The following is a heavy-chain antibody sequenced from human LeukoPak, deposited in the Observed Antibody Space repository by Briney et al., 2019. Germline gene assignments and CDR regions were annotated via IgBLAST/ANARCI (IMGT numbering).Heavy chain of an antibody. D-gene: IGHD6-6*01. J-gene: IGHJ4*02. Sequence: GGSLRLSCTASGFSFSGHWMHWARQLPGKGLVWVSRINPTGSTTSYADSVKGRFTVSRDNAKNTLYLQVNNLRAEDTAVYYCARGPNSNWSGLDFWGQGTLLTVSS. CDR1: GFSFSGHW. CDR2: INPTGSTT. V-gene: IGHV3-74*01. CDR3: ARGPNSNWSGLDF.